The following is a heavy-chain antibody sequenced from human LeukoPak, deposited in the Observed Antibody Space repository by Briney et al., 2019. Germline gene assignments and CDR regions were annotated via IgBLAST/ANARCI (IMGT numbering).Heavy chain of an antibody. J-gene: IGHJ6*04. V-gene: IGHV3-20*01. CDR1: GFTFDDYG. D-gene: IGHD2-2*02. CDR2: INWNGGST. CDR3: ARGLIPAAIGYPMDV. Sequence: GGSLRLSCAASGFTFDDYGMSWVRQAPGKGLEWVSGINWNGGSTGYADSVKGRFTISRDNAKNSLYLQMNSLRAEDTALYHCARGLIPAAIGYPMDVWGKGTTVTVSS.